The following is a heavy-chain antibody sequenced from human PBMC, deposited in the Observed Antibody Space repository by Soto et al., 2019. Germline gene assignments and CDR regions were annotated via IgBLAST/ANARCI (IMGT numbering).Heavy chain of an antibody. CDR2: IYPGDSDT. Sequence: RESLKISCKGSGYSFTSYWIGWVRQMPGKGLEWMGIIYPGDSDTRYSPSFQGQVTISADKSISTAYLQWSSLKASDTAMYYCARRLRYFDWLKTPSAFDIWGQGTMVTVSS. J-gene: IGHJ3*02. D-gene: IGHD3-9*01. V-gene: IGHV5-51*01. CDR3: ARRLRYFDWLKTPSAFDI. CDR1: GYSFTSYW.